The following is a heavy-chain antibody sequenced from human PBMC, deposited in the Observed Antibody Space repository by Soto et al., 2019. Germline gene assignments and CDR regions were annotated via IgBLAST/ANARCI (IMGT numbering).Heavy chain of an antibody. Sequence: QVQLVESGGGVVQPGRSLRLSCAASGFTFSSYAMHWVRQAPGKGLEWVAVISYDGSNKYYADSVKGRFTISRDNSKNTLYLQMNSLRAEDTAVYYCAKDLGGAFDIWGQGTMVTVSS. J-gene: IGHJ3*02. CDR3: AKDLGGAFDI. CDR1: GFTFSSYA. CDR2: ISYDGSNK. D-gene: IGHD3-16*01. V-gene: IGHV3-30*04.